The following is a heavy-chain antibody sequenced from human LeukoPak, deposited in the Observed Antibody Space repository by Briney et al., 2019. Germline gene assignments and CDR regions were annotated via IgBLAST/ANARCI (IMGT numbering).Heavy chain of an antibody. CDR1: GFTFSSYG. V-gene: IGHV3-33*01. CDR2: IWYDGSNK. D-gene: IGHD1-26*01. Sequence: TGGSLRLSCAASGFTFSSYGMHWVRQAPGKGLEWVAVIWYDGSNKYYADSVKGRFTISRDNSKNTLYLQMNSLRAEDTAVYYCARDILVGATLGARFDPWGQGTLVTVSS. CDR3: ARDILVGATLGARFDP. J-gene: IGHJ5*02.